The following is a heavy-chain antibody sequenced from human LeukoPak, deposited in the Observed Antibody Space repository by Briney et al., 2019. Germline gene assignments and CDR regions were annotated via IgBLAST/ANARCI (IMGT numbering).Heavy chain of an antibody. Sequence: PGRSLRLSCVVSGFTLSSDWMSWVRQAPGKGLEWVANIKKDGIEKYYVESVKGRFTISRDNAKNSLYLQMNSLRAEDTAVYYCARGRYSSRSGGYYFDIWGQGTLVTVSS. V-gene: IGHV3-7*01. D-gene: IGHD2-2*01. CDR1: GFTLSSDW. CDR2: IKKDGIEK. J-gene: IGHJ4*02. CDR3: ARGRYSSRSGGYYFDI.